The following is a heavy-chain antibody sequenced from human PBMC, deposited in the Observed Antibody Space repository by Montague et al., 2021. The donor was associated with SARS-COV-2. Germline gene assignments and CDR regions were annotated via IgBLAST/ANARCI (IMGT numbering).Heavy chain of an antibody. V-gene: IGHV4-39*01. D-gene: IGHD3-22*01. Sequence: SETLSLTCTVSGGSISSSSYYWGWIRQPPGKGLEWIGSIYYSGSTYYNLSLKSRVTISVDTSKNQFSLKLSSVTAADTAVYYCASLGYYYDCSGMADYWGQGTLVTVSS. CDR3: ASLGYYYDCSGMADY. J-gene: IGHJ4*02. CDR1: GGSISSSSYY. CDR2: IYYSGST.